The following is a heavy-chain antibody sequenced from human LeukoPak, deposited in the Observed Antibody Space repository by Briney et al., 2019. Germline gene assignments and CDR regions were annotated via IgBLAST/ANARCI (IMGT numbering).Heavy chain of an antibody. Sequence: GGSLRLSCVASGITFSSYGMHWVRQVPGKGLEWVAFIRGDGTSQYYVDSVKGRFFISRDNSKNTLYLQMNSLRAEDTAVYYCAAPNDFWNGYDYYMDVWGKETTVSVSS. CDR1: GITFSSYG. V-gene: IGHV3-30*02. J-gene: IGHJ6*03. CDR3: AAPNDFWNGYDYYMDV. CDR2: IRGDGTSQ. D-gene: IGHD3-3*01.